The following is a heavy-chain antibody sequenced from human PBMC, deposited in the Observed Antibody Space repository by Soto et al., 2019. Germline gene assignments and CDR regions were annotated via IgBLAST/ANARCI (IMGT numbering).Heavy chain of an antibody. V-gene: IGHV3-30*03. CDR3: ATGGRQWLVTSDFNY. J-gene: IGHJ4*02. Sequence: VQLVESGGGVVQPGRSLRLSCAASGFTFSDYSMHWVRQAPGKGLEWVAVVSHDGRNTHYADSVKGRFTISRDSSKNTVSLEMTSLRAEDTAVYYCATGGRQWLVTSDFNYWGQGALVTVSS. CDR1: GFTFSDYS. D-gene: IGHD6-19*01. CDR2: VSHDGRNT.